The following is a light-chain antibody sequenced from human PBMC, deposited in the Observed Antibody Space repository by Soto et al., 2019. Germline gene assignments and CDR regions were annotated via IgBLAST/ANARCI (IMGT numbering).Light chain of an antibody. Sequence: EIVLTQSPGTLSLSPGERATLSCRASQSVSNNYLAWYQRKPGQAPRLLIYGASSRATGIPGRFSGSGSRTDFTLTITRLEPEDFAVYYCQQYGSSPPTFGQGTKVEIK. CDR1: QSVSNNY. CDR2: GAS. V-gene: IGKV3-20*01. J-gene: IGKJ1*01. CDR3: QQYGSSPPT.